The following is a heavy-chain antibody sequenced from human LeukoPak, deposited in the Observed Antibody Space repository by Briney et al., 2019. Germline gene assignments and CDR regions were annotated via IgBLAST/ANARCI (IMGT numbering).Heavy chain of an antibody. CDR3: ARHDEECPGEYCFLLSFDY. CDR2: VHSSGRT. V-gene: IGHV4-59*08. D-gene: IGHD2-8*02. CDR1: GGSINNFY. J-gene: IGHJ4*01. Sequence: SETLSLTCTVSGGSINNFYWSWIPQSPGKGLEWIGYVHSSGRTDYNPSLRSRVSMSADTSKSQLSLRLTSVTAADTAVYFCARHDEECPGEYCFLLSFDYWGPGSLVTVSS.